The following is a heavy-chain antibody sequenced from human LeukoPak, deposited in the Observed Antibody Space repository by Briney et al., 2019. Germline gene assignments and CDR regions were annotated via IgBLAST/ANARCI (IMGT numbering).Heavy chain of an antibody. CDR3: ARDAAAATHYYFDY. J-gene: IGHJ4*02. CDR2: IYYSGST. CDR1: GGSISSYY. D-gene: IGHD6-13*01. V-gene: IGHV4-59*01. Sequence: SETLSLTCTVSGGSISSYYWSWIRQPPGKGLEWIGYIYYSGSTNYNPSLKSRVTISVETSKNEFSLKLRSVTAADTAVYYCARDAAAATHYYFDYWGQGTLVTVSS.